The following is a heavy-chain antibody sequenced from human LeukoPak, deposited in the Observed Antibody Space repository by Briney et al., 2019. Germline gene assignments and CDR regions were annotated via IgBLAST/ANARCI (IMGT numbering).Heavy chain of an antibody. CDR3: ARRVYCTGGACRNWYFDL. Sequence: PETLSLTCNVSGGSISSTTYYWGWKRQPPGKGLEWIGSIYFDGRTYYNPSLQSLLTFSVDTSKNQFSLRLNSVTAADTAVYYCARRVYCTGGACRNWYFDLWGRGTLVTVSS. CDR2: IYFDGRT. V-gene: IGHV4-39*01. D-gene: IGHD2-8*02. CDR1: GGSISSTTYY. J-gene: IGHJ2*01.